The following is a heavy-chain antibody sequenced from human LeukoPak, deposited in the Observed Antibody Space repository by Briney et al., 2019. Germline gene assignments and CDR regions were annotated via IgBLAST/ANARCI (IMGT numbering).Heavy chain of an antibody. V-gene: IGHV3-21*01. D-gene: IGHD1-1*01. J-gene: IGHJ3*02. CDR2: ITSSSSYI. CDR1: GFTFSTHS. Sequence: PGGSLRLSCAASGFTFSTHSMNWVRQAPGKGLEWVSSITSSSSYIYYADSVQGRFTISRDNAENSLYLQMNSLRAEDTAVYFCARLRVEKNGPSKDAFAIWGQGTMVTVSS. CDR3: ARLRVEKNGPSKDAFAI.